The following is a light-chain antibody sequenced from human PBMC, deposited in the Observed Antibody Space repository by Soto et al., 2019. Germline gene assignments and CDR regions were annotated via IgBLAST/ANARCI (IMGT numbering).Light chain of an antibody. CDR1: QSVSSN. Sequence: ETVMTQSPATLSVSPGERATLSCRASQSVSSNLAWYQQKPGQAPRLLIYGASTRATGIPARFSGSGSGTEFTLTISSLQSEDFAVYYCQQYNNWPLGTFGQGTKVEIK. CDR3: QQYNNWPLGT. V-gene: IGKV3-15*01. CDR2: GAS. J-gene: IGKJ1*01.